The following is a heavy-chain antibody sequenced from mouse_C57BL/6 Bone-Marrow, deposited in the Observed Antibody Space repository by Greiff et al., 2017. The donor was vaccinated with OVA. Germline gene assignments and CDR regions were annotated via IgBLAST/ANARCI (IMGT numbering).Heavy chain of an antibody. CDR3: ARRSKEDYFDY. V-gene: IGHV5-6*01. CDR2: ISSGGSYT. J-gene: IGHJ2*01. CDR1: GFTFSSYG. D-gene: IGHD2-5*01. Sequence: VQLKESGGDLVKPGGSLKLSCAASGFTFSSYGMSWVRQTPDKRLEWVATISSGGSYTYYPDSVKGRFTISRDNAKNTLYLQMSSLKSEDTAMYYCARRSKEDYFDYWGQGTTLTVSS.